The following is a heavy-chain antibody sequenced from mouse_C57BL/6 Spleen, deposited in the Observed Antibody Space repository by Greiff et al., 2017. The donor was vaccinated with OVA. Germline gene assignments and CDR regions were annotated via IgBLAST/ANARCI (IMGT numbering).Heavy chain of an antibody. CDR3: ARGNLYYFDY. CDR1: GYSITSGYY. CDR2: ISYDGSN. Sequence: VQLKESGPGLVKPSQSLSLTCSVTGYSITSGYYWNWIRQFPGNKLEWMGYISYDGSNNYNPSLKNRISITRDTSKNQFFLKLNSVTTEDTATYYCARGNLYYFDYWGQGTTLTVSS. V-gene: IGHV3-6*01. J-gene: IGHJ2*01.